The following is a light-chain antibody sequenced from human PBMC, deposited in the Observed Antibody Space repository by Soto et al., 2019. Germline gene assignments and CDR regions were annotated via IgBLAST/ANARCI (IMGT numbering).Light chain of an antibody. Sequence: QLVLTQSSSASASLGSSVKLTCTLSSGHSSYIIAWHQQQPGKAPRYSMKLEGSGSYNKGSGVPDRFSGSSSGADRYLTISNLPFEDEADYYCETWDSNTWVFGGGTKLTVL. CDR2: LEGSGSY. V-gene: IGLV4-60*02. J-gene: IGLJ3*02. CDR3: ETWDSNTWV. CDR1: SGHSSYI.